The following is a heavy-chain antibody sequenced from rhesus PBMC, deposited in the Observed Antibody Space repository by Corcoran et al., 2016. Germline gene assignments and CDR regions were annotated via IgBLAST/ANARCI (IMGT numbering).Heavy chain of an antibody. V-gene: IGHV4-165*01. J-gene: IGHJ5-1*01. CDR3: ARDYRYCGGGVCYAQPHNRFDV. CDR1: GVSFSVYY. CDR2: ISGSSGST. D-gene: IGHD2-8*01. Sequence: QVPLQESGPGLVKPSETLSLTCAVSGVSFSVYYWGWLRQPPGKGLELIGYISGSSGSTDYNPSRKSRVTISTDTSKNQFSLKLSSVTAADTAVYYCARDYRYCGGGVCYAQPHNRFDVWGPGVLVTVSS.